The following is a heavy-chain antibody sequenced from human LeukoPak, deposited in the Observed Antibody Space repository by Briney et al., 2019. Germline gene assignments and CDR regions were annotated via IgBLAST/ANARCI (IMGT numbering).Heavy chain of an antibody. V-gene: IGHV3-30*02. J-gene: IGHJ4*02. CDR3: AKDPTIFGVVIPYFDY. D-gene: IGHD3-3*01. CDR1: GFTFSSYG. Sequence: GGSLRLSCAASGFTFSSYGMHWVRQAPGKGLEWVAFIRYDGSNKYYADSVKGRFTISRDNSKNTLYLQMNSLRAEDTAVYYCAKDPTIFGVVIPYFDYWGQGTLVTVSS. CDR2: IRYDGSNK.